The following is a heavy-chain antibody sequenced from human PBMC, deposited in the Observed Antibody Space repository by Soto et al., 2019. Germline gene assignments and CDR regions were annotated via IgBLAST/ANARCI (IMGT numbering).Heavy chain of an antibody. Sequence: PEVSLRLSCAASGFTFSSYGMNWVRQAPGKGLEWVSSISSSGNYIYYADSVKGRFTISRDNAKNSLYLQMNSLRAEDTAVYYCANGYGSTIWGQGTLVTVSS. CDR3: ANGYGSTI. CDR1: GFTFSSYG. CDR2: ISSSGNYI. J-gene: IGHJ1*01. D-gene: IGHD3-10*01. V-gene: IGHV3-21*01.